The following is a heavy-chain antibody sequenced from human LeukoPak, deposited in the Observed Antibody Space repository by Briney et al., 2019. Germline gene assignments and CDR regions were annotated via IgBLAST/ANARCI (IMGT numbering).Heavy chain of an antibody. CDR1: GFTFSSYA. CDR3: AKVPYTSFNYYFDY. D-gene: IGHD2/OR15-2a*01. V-gene: IGHV3-23*01. Sequence: PGGSLRLSCAASGFTFSSYAMSWVRQAPGKGLEWVSAIRGSDGNTYYADSVKGRFTISRDNSKNTLNLQMNSLRAEDTAVYYCAKVPYTSFNYYFDYWGQGTLVTVSS. CDR2: IRGSDGNT. J-gene: IGHJ4*02.